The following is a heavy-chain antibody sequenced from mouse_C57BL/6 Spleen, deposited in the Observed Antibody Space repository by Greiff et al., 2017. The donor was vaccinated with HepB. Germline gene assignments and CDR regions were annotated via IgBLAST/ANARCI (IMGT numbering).Heavy chain of an antibody. D-gene: IGHD2-4*01. V-gene: IGHV5-17*01. Sequence: VQLKESGGGLVKPGGSLKLSCAASGFTFSDYGMHWVRQAPEKGLEWVAYISSGSSTIYYADTVKGRFTISRDNAKNTLFLQMTSLRSEDTAMYYCARRDDYGGDYWGQGTSVTVSS. CDR1: GFTFSDYG. CDR2: ISSGSSTI. CDR3: ARRDDYGGDY. J-gene: IGHJ4*01.